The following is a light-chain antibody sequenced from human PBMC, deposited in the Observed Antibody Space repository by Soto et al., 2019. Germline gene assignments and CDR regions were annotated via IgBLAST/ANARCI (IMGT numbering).Light chain of an antibody. CDR1: QSVSRY. V-gene: IGKV3-11*01. J-gene: IGKJ5*01. CDR2: DAS. CDR3: QQRSNWPPIT. Sequence: EIVLTQSPATLSLSPGERATLSCRASQSVSRYLAWYQQKPGQAPRLLIYDASNRATGIPARFSGSGSGTAFTLTISSLEPEDFAVYYCQQRSNWPPITFGQGTRLEIK.